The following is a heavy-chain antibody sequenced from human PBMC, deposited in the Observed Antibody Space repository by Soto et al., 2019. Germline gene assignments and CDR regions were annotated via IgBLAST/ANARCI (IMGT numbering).Heavy chain of an antibody. CDR1: GYSISSGYY. CDR2: IYHSGST. D-gene: IGHD2-21*01. J-gene: IGHJ4*02. CDR3: ARDNSDHDY. V-gene: IGHV4-38-2*02. Sequence: PSETLSLTCAVSGYSISSGYYWGWIRQPPGKGLEWIGSIYHSGSTYYNPSLKSRVTISVDTSKNQFSLKLSSVTAADTAVYYSARDNSDHDYWGQGTLVTVSS.